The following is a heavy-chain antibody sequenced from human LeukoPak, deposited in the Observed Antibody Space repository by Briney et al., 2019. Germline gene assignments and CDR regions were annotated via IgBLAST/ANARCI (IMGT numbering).Heavy chain of an antibody. D-gene: IGHD6-13*01. CDR1: GYTFTSYG. V-gene: IGHV1-18*01. Sequence: ASVKVSCKASGYTFTSYGISWVRQAPGQGLEWMGWISAYNGNTNYAQKLQGRVTMTTDTSTSTAYMELRSLRSEDTAVYYCARGNSSSWYSGTWFDPWGQGTLVTVSS. J-gene: IGHJ5*02. CDR3: ARGNSSSWYSGTWFDP. CDR2: ISAYNGNT.